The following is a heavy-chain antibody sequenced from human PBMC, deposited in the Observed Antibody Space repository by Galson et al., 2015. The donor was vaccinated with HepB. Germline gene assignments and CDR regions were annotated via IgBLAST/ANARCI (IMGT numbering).Heavy chain of an antibody. CDR2: ISSGSSYI. CDR1: GLTLHRYN. V-gene: IGHV3-21*01. Sequence: SLRLSCAASGLTLHRYNMNWVRQAPGKGLEWVSSISSGSSYIYYADSVKGRFTISRDNSKSTLFLQMNSLRPEDTAVYYCVKERAGGYYEGDDTWGQGTLVIVSS. CDR3: VKERAGGYYEGDDT. D-gene: IGHD3-22*01. J-gene: IGHJ5*02.